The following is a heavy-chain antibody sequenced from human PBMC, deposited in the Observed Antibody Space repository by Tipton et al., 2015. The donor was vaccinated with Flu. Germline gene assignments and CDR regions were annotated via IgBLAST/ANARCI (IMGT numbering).Heavy chain of an antibody. CDR2: IYTSGST. Sequence: TLSLTCTVSGGSISSYYWSWIRQPAGKGLEWIGRIYTSGSTNYNPSLKSRVTMSVDTSKNQLSLKLSSVTAADTAVYYCARDRYSGSYFDAFDIWGQGTMVTVSS. V-gene: IGHV4-4*07. J-gene: IGHJ3*02. D-gene: IGHD1-26*01. CDR3: ARDRYSGSYFDAFDI. CDR1: GGSISSYY.